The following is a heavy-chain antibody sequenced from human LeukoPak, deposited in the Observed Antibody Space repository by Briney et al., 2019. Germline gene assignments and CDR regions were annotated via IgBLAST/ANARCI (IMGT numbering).Heavy chain of an antibody. D-gene: IGHD6-13*01. Sequence: SETLSLACTVSGGSISSYYWSWIRQPAGKGLEWIGRIYTSGSTNYNPSLKSRVTISVDTSKNQFSLRLSSVTAADTAVYYCARRRRSSWAFDYWGQGTLVTVSS. CDR3: ARRRRSSWAFDY. CDR1: GGSISSYY. CDR2: IYTSGST. V-gene: IGHV4-4*07. J-gene: IGHJ4*02.